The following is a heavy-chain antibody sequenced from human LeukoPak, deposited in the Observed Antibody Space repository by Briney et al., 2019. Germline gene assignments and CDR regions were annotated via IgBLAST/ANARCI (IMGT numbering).Heavy chain of an antibody. CDR2: INHSGST. D-gene: IGHD3-22*01. CDR3: ARGRSHNYYYDSSGRFDY. J-gene: IGHJ4*02. CDR1: GGSFSGYY. V-gene: IGHV4-34*01. Sequence: SETLSLTCAVYGGSFSGYYWSWIRQPPGKGLEWIGEINHSGSTNYNPSLKSRVTISVDTSKNQFSLKLSPVTAADTAVYYCARGRSHNYYYDSSGRFDYWGQGTLVTVSS.